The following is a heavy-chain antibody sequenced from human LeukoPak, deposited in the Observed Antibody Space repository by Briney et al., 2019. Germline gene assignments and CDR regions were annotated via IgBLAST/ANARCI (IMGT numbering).Heavy chain of an antibody. CDR3: ARNAYYYYYYMDV. V-gene: IGHV4-61*02. CDR1: GGSISSGSYY. Sequence: SETLSLTCTVSGGSISSGSYYWSWIRQPAGKGLEWIGRIYTSGSTNYNPSLKSRVTVSVDTSKNQFSLKLSSVTAADTAVYYCARNAYYYYYYMDVWGKGTTVTISS. CDR2: IYTSGST. J-gene: IGHJ6*03.